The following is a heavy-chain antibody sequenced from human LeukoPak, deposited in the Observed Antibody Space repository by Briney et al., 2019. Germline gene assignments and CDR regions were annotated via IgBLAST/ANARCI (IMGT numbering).Heavy chain of an antibody. CDR1: GYTFTSYG. CDR3: ARDPAIGYFDY. Sequence: GASVKVSCKASGYTFTSYGISWVRQAPGQGLEWVGWISAYNGNTNYAQKLQGRVTMTTDTSTSTAYMELRSLRSDDPAVYYCARDPAIGYFDYWGQGTLVTVSS. J-gene: IGHJ4*02. CDR2: ISAYNGNT. V-gene: IGHV1-18*01.